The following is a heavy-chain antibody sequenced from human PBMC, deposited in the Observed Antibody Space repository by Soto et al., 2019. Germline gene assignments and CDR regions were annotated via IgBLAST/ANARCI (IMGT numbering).Heavy chain of an antibody. Sequence: QVQLVESGGGVVQPGRSLRLSCAASGFTFSSFGMHWVRQAPGKGPEWVALISYDGSNKYYADSVKGRFTISRDKSKNTLYLQMNSLRAEDTAVYYCAKDRGWSSADLDYWGQGTLVTVSS. CDR2: ISYDGSNK. CDR1: GFTFSSFG. V-gene: IGHV3-30*18. D-gene: IGHD6-19*01. CDR3: AKDRGWSSADLDY. J-gene: IGHJ4*02.